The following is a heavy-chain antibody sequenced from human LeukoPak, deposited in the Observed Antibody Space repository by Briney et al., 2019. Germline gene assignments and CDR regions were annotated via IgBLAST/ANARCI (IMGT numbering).Heavy chain of an antibody. CDR1: GFTVSSNH. J-gene: IGHJ4*02. CDR3: ARVSSSWSEAFDY. D-gene: IGHD6-13*01. V-gene: IGHV3-66*01. CDR2: IYSGGTT. Sequence: PGGSLRLSCAASGFTVSSNHMSWVRQAPGKGLVWGAVIYSGGTTYYADSVEGRFTISRDNSKNTLYLQMNSLRAEDTAVYYCARVSSSWSEAFDYWGQGTLVTVSS.